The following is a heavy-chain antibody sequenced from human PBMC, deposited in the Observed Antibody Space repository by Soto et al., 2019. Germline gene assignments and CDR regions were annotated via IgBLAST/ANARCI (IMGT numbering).Heavy chain of an antibody. D-gene: IGHD3-10*01. CDR3: IGSFPF. J-gene: IGHJ4*02. CDR1: GFPFGNFL. Sequence: EVYLVESGGGLVEPGRSLRLSCTASGFPFGNFLMSWFRQAPGKGMEWVGFIRSQPYGGKAEYAASVRGRFTISRDDSKGIAYLQMNSLQTEDSGVYYCIGSFPFWGQGTLVTVSS. CDR2: IRSQPYGGKA. V-gene: IGHV3-49*03.